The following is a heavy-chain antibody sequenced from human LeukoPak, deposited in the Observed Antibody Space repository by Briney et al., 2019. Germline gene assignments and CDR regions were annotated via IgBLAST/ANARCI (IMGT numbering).Heavy chain of an antibody. CDR1: GFTFSSYA. Sequence: GGSLRLSCAASGFTFSSYAMSWVRQAPGKGLEWVANIKYDGREKYYVDSVKGRFTISRDNARNSIFLQMNSLRVDDTAVYYCARDRYSDTSRVPFDHWGQGILVTVSS. D-gene: IGHD3-22*01. J-gene: IGHJ4*02. CDR3: ARDRYSDTSRVPFDH. CDR2: IKYDGREK. V-gene: IGHV3-7*01.